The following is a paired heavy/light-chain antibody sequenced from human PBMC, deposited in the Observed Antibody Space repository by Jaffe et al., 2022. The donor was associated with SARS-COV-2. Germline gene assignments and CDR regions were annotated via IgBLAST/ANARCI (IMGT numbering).Light chain of an antibody. V-gene: IGKV1-5*03. Sequence: DIQMTQSPSTLSASVGDRVTITCRASQNIGTWLAWYRQQPGKAPNLLIYKASTLESGDPSRFSGSGSGTEFTLTISSLQPDDCATYYCQQYHSHPLTFGGGTKVEI. CDR2: KAS. CDR1: QNIGTW. J-gene: IGKJ4*01. CDR3: QQYHSHPLT.
Heavy chain of an antibody. Sequence: QVQLVESGGGVVQPGRSLRLSCAGYGFTFSSYAMHWVRQAPGKGLEWVAIISYDGDNEHYADSVKGRFTISRDNSKNTLYVQMNSLRTEDTAVYYCARERLPLLWFGDAFDIWGQGTMVTVSS. CDR3: ARERLPLLWFGDAFDI. V-gene: IGHV3-30*04. J-gene: IGHJ3*02. CDR1: GFTFSSYA. D-gene: IGHD3-10*01. CDR2: ISYDGDNE.